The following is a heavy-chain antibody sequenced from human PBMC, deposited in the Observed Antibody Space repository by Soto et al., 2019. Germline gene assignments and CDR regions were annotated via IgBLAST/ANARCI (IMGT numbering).Heavy chain of an antibody. D-gene: IGHD1-26*01. V-gene: IGHV1-18*01. CDR2: ISAYNGNT. J-gene: IGHJ5*02. CDR3: AREVGATEPGWFDP. CDR1: GYTFTSYG. Sequence: QVQLVQSGAEVKKPGASVKVSCKASGYTFTSYGISWVRQAPGQGLEWMGWISAYNGNTNYAQKLQGRATMTTDTATSTAYMEQRSLRSDDTAVYYCAREVGATEPGWFDPWGQGTLVTVSS.